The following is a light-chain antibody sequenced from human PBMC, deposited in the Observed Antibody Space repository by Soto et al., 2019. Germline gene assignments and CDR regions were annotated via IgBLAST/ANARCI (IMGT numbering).Light chain of an antibody. CDR2: NTF. J-gene: IGKJ3*01. CDR3: QQYGGSSFT. V-gene: IGKV3-20*01. Sequence: EIVLTQSPGTLSLSPGDRATLSCRASQSFSTSYLAWYQHKPGQAPRLLIYNTFTRATGIPDRFSGSGSGTDFTLIISRLEPEDFAVYYCQQYGGSSFTFGPGTKVDIK. CDR1: QSFSTSY.